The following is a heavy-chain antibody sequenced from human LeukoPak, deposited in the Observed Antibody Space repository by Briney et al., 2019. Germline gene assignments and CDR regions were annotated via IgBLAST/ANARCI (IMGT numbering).Heavy chain of an antibody. CDR2: INPNSGGT. D-gene: IGHD2-2*01. CDR1: GYTFTGYY. CDR3: ARVPRRYCSSTSCRPNDAFDI. Sequence: ASVKVSCKAFGYTFTGYYMHWVRQAPGQGLEWMGWINPNSGGTNYAQKFQGRVTMTRDTSISTAYMELSRLRSDDTAVYYCARVPRRYCSSTSCRPNDAFDIWGQGTMVTGSS. V-gene: IGHV1-2*02. J-gene: IGHJ3*02.